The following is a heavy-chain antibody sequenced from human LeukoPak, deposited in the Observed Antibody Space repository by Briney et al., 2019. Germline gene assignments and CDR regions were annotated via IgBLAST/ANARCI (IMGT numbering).Heavy chain of an antibody. Sequence: GGSLRLSCAASGFTFSDYYMSWIRQAPGKGLEWVSYISSSGSTIYYADSVKGRFTISRDNAKNSLHLQMNSLRAEDTAVYYCARGPGIVVVVAGPGAFDMWGQGTMVTVSS. J-gene: IGHJ3*02. D-gene: IGHD2-15*01. CDR2: ISSSGSTI. V-gene: IGHV3-11*04. CDR3: ARGPGIVVVVAGPGAFDM. CDR1: GFTFSDYY.